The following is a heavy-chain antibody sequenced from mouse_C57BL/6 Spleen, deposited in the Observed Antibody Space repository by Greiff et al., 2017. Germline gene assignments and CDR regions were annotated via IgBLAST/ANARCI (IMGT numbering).Heavy chain of an antibody. CDR1: GYTFTGYW. CDR3: ASEAVGLDDGTSAMDY. J-gene: IGHJ4*01. D-gene: IGHD1-1*02. V-gene: IGHV1-9*01. Sequence: QVQLQQSGAELMKPGASVKLSCKATGYTFTGYWIEWVKQRPGHGLEWIGEILPGSGSTNYNEKFKGKATFTADTSSNTAYMQLSSLTTEDSAIYDCASEAVGLDDGTSAMDYWGQGTSVTVSS. CDR2: ILPGSGST.